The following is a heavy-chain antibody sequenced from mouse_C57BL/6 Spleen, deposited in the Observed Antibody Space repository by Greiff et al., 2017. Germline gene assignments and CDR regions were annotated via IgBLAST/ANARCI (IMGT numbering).Heavy chain of an antibody. J-gene: IGHJ2*01. V-gene: IGHV1-82*01. Sequence: QVQLKESGPGLVKPGASVKISCKASGYAFSNSWMNWVQQTPGKGLEWIGRIYPGGGDTNYNGKFKGKATLTADKSSSTAYMQLSSLTSEDSAVYVCARSTPYFDYWGQGTTLTVSS. CDR3: ARSTPYFDY. CDR2: IYPGGGDT. CDR1: GYAFSNSW.